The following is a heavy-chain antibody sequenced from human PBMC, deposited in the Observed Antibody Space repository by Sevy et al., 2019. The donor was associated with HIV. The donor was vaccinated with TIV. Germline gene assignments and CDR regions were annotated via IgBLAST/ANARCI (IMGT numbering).Heavy chain of an antibody. Sequence: GGSLRLSCAASGFTFTYAWMSWVRQAPGKGLEWVGRIKSRPDGGTTDYAATVKGRFTISRDYSKNTLYLQMNSMKTEDSAVYYCATDPIIVQLVTDGMDVWGQGTTVTVSS. CDR3: ATDPIIVQLVTDGMDV. CDR2: IKSRPDGGTT. D-gene: IGHD2-8*01. CDR1: GFTFTYAW. V-gene: IGHV3-15*01. J-gene: IGHJ6*02.